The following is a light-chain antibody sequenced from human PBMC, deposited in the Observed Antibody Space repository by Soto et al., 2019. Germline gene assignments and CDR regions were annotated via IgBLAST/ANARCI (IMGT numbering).Light chain of an antibody. J-gene: IGKJ2*01. V-gene: IGKV1-39*01. Sequence: DIQMTQSPSSLSASVGDRVTITCRASQSVSSYLNWYQQKPGKAPKLLIYAASSLQSGVPSRFSGIGSGTDFTLTIGSLQPEXFATXYCQQGSSTPYTFGQGTKLEIK. CDR1: QSVSSY. CDR2: AAS. CDR3: QQGSSTPYT.